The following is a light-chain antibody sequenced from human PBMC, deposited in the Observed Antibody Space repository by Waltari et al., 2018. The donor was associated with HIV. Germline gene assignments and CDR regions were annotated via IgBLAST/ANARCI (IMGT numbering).Light chain of an antibody. CDR2: EVT. CDR3: NSYATGSAWV. Sequence: QSALTQPAPVPGPPGQAITIPRTGTSSDAGCYNLVPWYQQHPGKAPKLMIYEVTKRPSGVSNRFSGSKSGNTASLTISGLQAEDEADYYCNSYATGSAWVFGGGTKLTVL. CDR1: SSDAGCYNL. V-gene: IGLV2-23*02. J-gene: IGLJ3*02.